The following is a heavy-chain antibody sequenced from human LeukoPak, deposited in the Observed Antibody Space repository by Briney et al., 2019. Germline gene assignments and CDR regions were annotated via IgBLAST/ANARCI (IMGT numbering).Heavy chain of an antibody. J-gene: IGHJ4*02. V-gene: IGHV4-39*01. Sequence: SETLSLTCTVSGGSISSSSYYWGWIRQPPGKGLEWIGSIYYSGSTYYNPSLKSRVTISVDTSKNQFSLKLSSVTAADTAVYYCASTFRGYCSGGSCYGFDYWGQGTLVTVSS. CDR3: ASTFRGYCSGGSCYGFDY. D-gene: IGHD2-15*01. CDR2: IYYSGST. CDR1: GGSISSSSYY.